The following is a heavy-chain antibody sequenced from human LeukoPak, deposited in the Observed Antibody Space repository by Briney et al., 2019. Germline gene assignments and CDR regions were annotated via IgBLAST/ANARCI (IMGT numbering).Heavy chain of an antibody. J-gene: IGHJ4*02. D-gene: IGHD3-16*01. V-gene: IGHV4-59*01. CDR3: ASLGYFHY. CDR1: GASISSYY. CDR2: IYASGNT. Sequence: SETLSLTCTVSGASISSYYWSWIRQPPGQGLEWIGYIYASGNTNSNPSLKSRVTMSVDTSNDQFSLMLTSVTAADTAVYYCASLGYFHYWGQGTLVTVSS.